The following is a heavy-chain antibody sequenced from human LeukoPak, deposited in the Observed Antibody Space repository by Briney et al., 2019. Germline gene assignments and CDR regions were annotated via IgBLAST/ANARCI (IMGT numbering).Heavy chain of an antibody. J-gene: IGHJ6*02. D-gene: IGHD5-12*01. CDR2: IYHSGST. V-gene: IGHV4-4*02. CDR3: AKIVATTYYYYGMDV. Sequence: PSGTLSLTCAVSGGSISSSNWWSWVRQPPGRGLEWIGEIYHSGSTNYNPSLKSRVTISVDTSKNQFSLKLSSVTAADTAVYYCAKIVATTYYYYGMDVWGQGTTVTVSS. CDR1: GGSISSSNW.